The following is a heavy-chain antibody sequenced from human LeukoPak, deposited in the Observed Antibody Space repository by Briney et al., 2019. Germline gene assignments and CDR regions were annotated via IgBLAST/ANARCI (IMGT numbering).Heavy chain of an antibody. V-gene: IGHV4-59*01. CDR1: GGSFSGYY. Sequence: SETLSLTCAVYGGSFSGYYWSWIRQPPGKGLEWIGYIYYSGSTNYNPSLKSRVTISVDTSKNQFSLKLSSVTAADTAVYYCARSRLYDYGDYGYYYGMDVWGQGTTVTVSS. CDR3: ARSRLYDYGDYGYYYGMDV. J-gene: IGHJ6*02. CDR2: IYYSGST. D-gene: IGHD4-17*01.